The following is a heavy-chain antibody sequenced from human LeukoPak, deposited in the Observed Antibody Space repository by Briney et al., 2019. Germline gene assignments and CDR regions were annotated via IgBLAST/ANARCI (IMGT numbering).Heavy chain of an antibody. D-gene: IGHD6-6*01. CDR3: ARDLEYSSSGYYYGMDV. CDR1: GYTFTGYY. CDR2: INPNSGGT. Sequence: ASVKVSCKASGYTFTGYYMHWVRQAPGQGLEWMGRINPNSGGTNYAQKFQGWVTMTRDTSISTAYMELSRLRSDDTAVYYCARDLEYSSSGYYYGMDVWGQGTTVTVSS. V-gene: IGHV1-2*04. J-gene: IGHJ6*02.